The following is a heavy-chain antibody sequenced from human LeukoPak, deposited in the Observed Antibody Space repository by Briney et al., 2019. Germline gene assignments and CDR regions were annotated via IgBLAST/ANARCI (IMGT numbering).Heavy chain of an antibody. V-gene: IGHV3-74*03. J-gene: IGHJ4*02. CDR2: MNSDGSSR. Sequence: GSLRLSCADSGFTLSSHWMHWVRQLPGEGLVWVSGMNSDGSSREYADSVRGRFTISRDIAKSTLYLQMNSLRAEDTAVYYCASLDVFSAYDDYWDQGTLVTVSS. CDR3: ASLDVFSAYDDY. D-gene: IGHD3-16*01. CDR1: GFTLSSHW.